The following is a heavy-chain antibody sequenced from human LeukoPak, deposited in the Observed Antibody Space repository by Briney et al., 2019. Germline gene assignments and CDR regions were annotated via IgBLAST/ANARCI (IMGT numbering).Heavy chain of an antibody. J-gene: IGHJ4*02. D-gene: IGHD5-18*01. CDR3: ARGGSYGPLDY. Sequence: GGSLRLSCAASGFTFTNYAMRWVRLAPGKGLEWVSSISSSSSYIYYADSVKGRFTISRDNAKNSLYLQMNSLRAEDTAVYYCARGGSYGPLDYWGQGTLVTVSS. CDR2: ISSSSSYI. V-gene: IGHV3-21*01. CDR1: GFTFTNYA.